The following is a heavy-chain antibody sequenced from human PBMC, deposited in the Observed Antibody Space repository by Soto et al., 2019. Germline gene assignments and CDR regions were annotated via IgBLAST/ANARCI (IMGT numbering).Heavy chain of an antibody. CDR2: ISAYNGNT. Sequence: ASVKVSCKASGYTFTSYGISWVRQAPGQGLEWMGWISAYNGNTNYAQKLQGRLTISRDNAKNTLYLQMNSLRAEDTAVYYCARERGNSGSYLGVYYYYGMDVWGQGTTVTVSS. CDR1: GYTFTSYG. D-gene: IGHD1-26*01. V-gene: IGHV1-18*01. J-gene: IGHJ6*02. CDR3: ARERGNSGSYLGVYYYYGMDV.